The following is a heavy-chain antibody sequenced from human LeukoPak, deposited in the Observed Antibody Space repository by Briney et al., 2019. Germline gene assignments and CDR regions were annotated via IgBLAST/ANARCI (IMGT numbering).Heavy chain of an antibody. CDR2: INPNSGDT. J-gene: IGHJ4*02. D-gene: IGHD3-10*01. CDR1: GYTFTGYY. V-gene: IGHV1-2*02. CDR3: ARGGGRYYGSGSLTY. Sequence: ASVKVSCKASGYTFTGYYMHWVRQAPGQGLEWMGWINPNSGDTNYAQKFQGRVTMTRDTSTSTAYMELSRLRSDDTAVYDCARGGGRYYGSGSLTYWGQGTLVTVSS.